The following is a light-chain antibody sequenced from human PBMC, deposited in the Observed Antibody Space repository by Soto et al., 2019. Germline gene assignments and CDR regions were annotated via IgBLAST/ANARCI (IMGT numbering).Light chain of an antibody. V-gene: IGKV3-20*01. J-gene: IGKJ1*01. CDR1: QTVNSDH. CDR3: HQFGYSPRT. Sequence: EIVLTQSPGTLSLSPGETATLSCRASQTVNSDHLAWVQQRPGQAPRLLIFATSRRATDIPDRFSGSGSGTDFTLAIRRLEPEEFAVYYCHQFGYSPRTFGQGTKVE. CDR2: ATS.